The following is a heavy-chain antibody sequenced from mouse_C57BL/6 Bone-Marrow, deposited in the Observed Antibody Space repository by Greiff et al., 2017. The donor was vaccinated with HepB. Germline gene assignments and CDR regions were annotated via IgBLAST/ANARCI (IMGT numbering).Heavy chain of an antibody. Sequence: EVKLVESGGGLVKPGGSLKLSCAASGFTLSSYAMSWVRQTPEKRLEWVATISDGGSYTYYPDNVKGRFTISRDNAKNNLYLQMSHLKSEDTAMYYCARDRDSYYFDYWGQGTTLTVSS. D-gene: IGHD2-12*01. CDR2: ISDGGSYT. J-gene: IGHJ2*01. CDR1: GFTLSSYA. V-gene: IGHV5-4*01. CDR3: ARDRDSYYFDY.